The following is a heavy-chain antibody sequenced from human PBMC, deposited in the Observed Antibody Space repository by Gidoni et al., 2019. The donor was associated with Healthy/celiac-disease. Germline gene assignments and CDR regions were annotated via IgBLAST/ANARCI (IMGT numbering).Heavy chain of an antibody. CDR1: GGSFSGYY. CDR2: INHSGST. CDR3: ARDPSVKTFDY. D-gene: IGHD4-4*01. V-gene: IGHV4-34*01. J-gene: IGHJ4*02. Sequence: QVQLQQWGAGMLKLSETLSLTCAVYGGSFSGYYWSWIRQPPGKGLEWIGEINHSGSTNYNPSLKSLVTISVDTSKNQFSLKLSSVTAADTAVYCCARDPSVKTFDYWGQGTLVTVSS.